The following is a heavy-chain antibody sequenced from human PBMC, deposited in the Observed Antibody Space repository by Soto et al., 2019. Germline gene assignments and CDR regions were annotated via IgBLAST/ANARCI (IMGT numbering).Heavy chain of an antibody. CDR3: AMGNVSYYVGVDY. CDR2: INHSGST. CDR1: GGSFSVYY. V-gene: IGHV4-34*01. J-gene: IGHJ4*02. D-gene: IGHD3-10*02. Sequence: PSETLSLTCAVYGGSFSVYYWRWIRHPPGKGLEWIGEINHSGSTNYNPSLKSRVTISVDTSKNQFSLKLSSVTAADTAVYYCAMGNVSYYVGVDYWGQGTLVTVSS.